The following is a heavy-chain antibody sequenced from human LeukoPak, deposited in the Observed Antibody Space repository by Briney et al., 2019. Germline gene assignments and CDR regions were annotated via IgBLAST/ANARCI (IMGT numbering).Heavy chain of an antibody. CDR1: GGSISSGSYY. Sequence: PSETLSLTCTVSGGSISSGSYYWSWIRQPARKGLEWIGRIYTSGSTNYNPSLKSRVTISVDTSKNQFSLKLSSVTAADTAVYYCARGWGDDWFDPWGQGTLVTVSS. CDR2: IYTSGST. J-gene: IGHJ5*02. CDR3: ARGWGDDWFDP. D-gene: IGHD2-21*02. V-gene: IGHV4-61*02.